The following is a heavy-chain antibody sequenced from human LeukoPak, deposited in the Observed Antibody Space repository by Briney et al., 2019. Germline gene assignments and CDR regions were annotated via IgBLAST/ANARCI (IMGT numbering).Heavy chain of an antibody. CDR2: IYPGDSDT. D-gene: IGHD6-13*01. J-gene: IGHJ5*02. Sequence: KVSCKASGYTFTGYYMHWVRQMPGKGLEWMGIIYPGDSDTRYSPSFQGQVTISADKSISTAYLQWSSLKASDTAMYYCARLGAAAGPNWFDPWGQGTLVTVSS. CDR1: GYTFTGYY. V-gene: IGHV5-51*01. CDR3: ARLGAAAGPNWFDP.